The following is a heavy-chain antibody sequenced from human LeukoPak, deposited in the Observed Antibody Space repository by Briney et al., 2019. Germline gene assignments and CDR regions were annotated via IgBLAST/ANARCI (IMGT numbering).Heavy chain of an antibody. D-gene: IGHD2-2*01. CDR3: ATDTPYCSSTSCPRNYYYMDV. CDR1: GYTLTELS. V-gene: IGHV1-24*01. J-gene: IGHJ6*03. Sequence: GASVKVSCKVSGYTLTELSMHWVRQAPGKGLEWMGGFDPEDGETIYAQKFQGRVTMTEDASTDTAYMELSGLRSEDTAVYYCATDTPYCSSTSCPRNYYYMDVWGKGTTVTVSS. CDR2: FDPEDGET.